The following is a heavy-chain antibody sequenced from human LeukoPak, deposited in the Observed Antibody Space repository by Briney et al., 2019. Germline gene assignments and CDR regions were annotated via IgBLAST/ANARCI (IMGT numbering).Heavy chain of an antibody. D-gene: IGHD3-10*01. CDR1: GYTFTGYY. Sequence: ASVKVSCKASGYTFTGYYMHWVRQAPGQGLEWMGWINPNSGGTNYAQKFQGRVTMTRDTSISTAYMELRSLRSDDTAVYYCARERVHQNGYYYYMDVWGKGTTVTVSS. J-gene: IGHJ6*03. CDR2: INPNSGGT. CDR3: ARERVHQNGYYYYMDV. V-gene: IGHV1-2*02.